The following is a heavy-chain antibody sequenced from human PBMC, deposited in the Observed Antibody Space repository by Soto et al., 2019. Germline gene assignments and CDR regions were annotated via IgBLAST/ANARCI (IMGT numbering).Heavy chain of an antibody. V-gene: IGHV4-59*01. CDR2: IYYSGST. D-gene: IGHD6-19*01. CDR1: GGSISSYY. CDR3: AREIGSGWYRGYFDY. Sequence: SETLSLTCTVSGGSISSYYWSWIRQPPGKGLEWIGYIYYSGSTNYNPSLKSRVTISVDTSKNQFSLKLSSVTAADTAVYYCAREIGSGWYRGYFDYWGEGTLVTVSS. J-gene: IGHJ4*02.